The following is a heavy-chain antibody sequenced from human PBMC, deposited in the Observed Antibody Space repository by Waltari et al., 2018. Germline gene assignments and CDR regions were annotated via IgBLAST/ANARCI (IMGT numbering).Heavy chain of an antibody. Sequence: QVQLVQSGAEVKKPGSSVKVSCKASGGTFSSYAISWVRQAPGQGLEWMGGIIPIFGTGKHGQKFQSRVTITADESTSTAYMELSSLRSEDTAVYYCAREVAVAWPSYYGMDVWGQGTTVTVSS. CDR2: IIPIFGTG. V-gene: IGHV1-69*01. J-gene: IGHJ6*02. CDR1: GGTFSSYA. CDR3: AREVAVAWPSYYGMDV. D-gene: IGHD6-19*01.